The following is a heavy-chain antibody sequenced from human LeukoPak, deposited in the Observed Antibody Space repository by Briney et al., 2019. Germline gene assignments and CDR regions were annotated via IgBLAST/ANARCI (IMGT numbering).Heavy chain of an antibody. Sequence: GGSLRLSRAASGFTFNNYALTWVRQTPGKGLECVSAISGDGVSPYYADSVRGRFTISRDNSKNTLYLQMNSLRVEDTAVYFCARDPGAFPYFFDCWGQGTLVTVPS. V-gene: IGHV3-23*01. CDR2: ISGDGVSP. CDR3: ARDPGAFPYFFDC. CDR1: GFTFNNYA. D-gene: IGHD4/OR15-4a*01. J-gene: IGHJ4*02.